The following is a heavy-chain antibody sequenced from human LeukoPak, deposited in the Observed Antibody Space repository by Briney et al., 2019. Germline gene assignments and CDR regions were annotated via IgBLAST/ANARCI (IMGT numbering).Heavy chain of an antibody. Sequence: SETLSLTCTVSGGSISSYYWSWIRQPAGKGLEWIGRIYTSGSTNYNPSLKSRVTISVDTSKNQFSLKLSSVTAADTAVYNCARVGGSAYPSTGFDFWGQGTLVTVSS. CDR3: ARVGGSAYPSTGFDF. CDR2: IYTSGST. D-gene: IGHD3-16*01. J-gene: IGHJ5*01. CDR1: GGSISSYY. V-gene: IGHV4-4*07.